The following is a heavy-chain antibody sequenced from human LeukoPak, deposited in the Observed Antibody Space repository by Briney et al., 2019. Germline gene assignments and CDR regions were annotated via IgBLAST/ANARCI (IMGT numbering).Heavy chain of an antibody. D-gene: IGHD1-1*01. CDR3: ARVAKERVGGVYYFDY. Sequence: SGGSLRLSCAASGFTYSDYDTHWIRQATGKDLEWVSAIGTAGDTYYTGSVKGRFTISRENAKNSLYLQMNSLRAGDTAVYYCARVAKERVGGVYYFDYWGQGTLVTVSS. CDR2: IGTAGDT. V-gene: IGHV3-13*01. J-gene: IGHJ4*02. CDR1: GFTYSDYD.